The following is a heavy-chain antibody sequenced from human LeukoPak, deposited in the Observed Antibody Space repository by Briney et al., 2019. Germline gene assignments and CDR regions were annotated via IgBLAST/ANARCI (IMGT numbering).Heavy chain of an antibody. CDR1: GFTFSDYY. V-gene: IGHV3-11*01. CDR3: ARDDLIYCSSTSCYQGYYYYYGMDV. Sequence: GGSLRLPCAASGFTFSDYYMSWIRQAPGKGLEWVSYISSSGSTIYYADSVKGRFTISRDNAKNSLYLQMNSLRAEDTAVYYCARDDLIYCSSTSCYQGYYYYYGMDVWGQGTTVTVSS. J-gene: IGHJ6*02. CDR2: ISSSGSTI. D-gene: IGHD2-2*01.